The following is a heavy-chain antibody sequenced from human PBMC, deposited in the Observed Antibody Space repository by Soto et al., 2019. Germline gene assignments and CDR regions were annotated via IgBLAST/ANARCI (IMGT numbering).Heavy chain of an antibody. D-gene: IGHD6-13*01. V-gene: IGHV4-31*03. Sequence: QVQLQESGPGLVKPSQTLSLTCTVSGGSISSGGYYWSWIRQHPGKGLEWIGYIYYSGSTYYNPSLKSRVTLSVDTSKNQFSLKLSSVTAADTAVYYCARVSHGYSSSWNWFDPWGQGTLVTVSS. CDR1: GGSISSGGYY. J-gene: IGHJ5*02. CDR3: ARVSHGYSSSWNWFDP. CDR2: IYYSGST.